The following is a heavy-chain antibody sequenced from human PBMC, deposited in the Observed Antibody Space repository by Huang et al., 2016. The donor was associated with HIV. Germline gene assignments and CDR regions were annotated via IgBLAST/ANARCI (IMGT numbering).Heavy chain of an antibody. D-gene: IGHD3-10*01. CDR3: ARLIGSPSFYYGLDV. V-gene: IGHV5-51*01. CDR2: LYPGDAET. J-gene: IGHJ6*02. CDR1: GYRFRSNW. Sequence: EVQLVQSGAEVKKPGESLKISCKGSGYRFRSNWIGWVRQMPGKGLEWMGILYPGDAETRYSPSFQGQVTISADKSINTAYLQWSSLKASDTAMYYCARLIGSPSFYYGLDVWGQGTTVTVSS.